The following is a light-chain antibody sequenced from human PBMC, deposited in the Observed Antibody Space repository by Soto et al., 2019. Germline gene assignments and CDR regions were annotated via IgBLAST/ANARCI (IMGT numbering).Light chain of an antibody. CDR1: QTVSLSY. J-gene: IGKJ1*01. CDR3: LQYHNLWA. Sequence: VCPHSPGTLPLSPEERAPLSCRASQTVSLSYLAWYQQKPGQAPRLLIYGASSRATGIPDRFSGGGSGTDFTLTISSLQPEDFTVYSCLQYHNLWAFGQGTKVDI. CDR2: GAS. V-gene: IGKV3-20*01.